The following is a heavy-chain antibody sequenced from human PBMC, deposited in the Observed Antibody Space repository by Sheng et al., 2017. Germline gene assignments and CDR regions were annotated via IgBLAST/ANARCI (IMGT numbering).Heavy chain of an antibody. CDR3: AATDRGWYGVGD. D-gene: IGHD6-19*01. CDR1: GISFSSHA. CDR2: VNTDGNT. Sequence: EVQLLESGGGLVQPGGSLRLSCAASGISFSSHAMSWVRQAPGKGLEWVSSVNTDGNTYYADSVKGRFTISGDSSKNTVFLQITSLRVEDTAIYYCAATDRGWYGVGDWGQGNAGHRLL. J-gene: IGHJ4*02. V-gene: IGHV3-23*01.